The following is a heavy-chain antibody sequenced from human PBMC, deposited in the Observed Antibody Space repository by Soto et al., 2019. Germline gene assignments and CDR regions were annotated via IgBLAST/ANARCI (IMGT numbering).Heavy chain of an antibody. CDR2: IYPSDSDT. J-gene: IGHJ4*02. V-gene: IGHV5-51*01. CDR1: GDHFTNYW. CDR3: ARPIGALSTTDFTY. D-gene: IGHD3-22*01. Sequence: PGESMKIWCKGAGDHFTNYWSGRVLQMNGKGLEWMGFIYPSDSDTRYSPSFQGQVTISADKSISTAYLQWSSLKASDTAMYYCARPIGALSTTDFTYWGQGTLVTVSS.